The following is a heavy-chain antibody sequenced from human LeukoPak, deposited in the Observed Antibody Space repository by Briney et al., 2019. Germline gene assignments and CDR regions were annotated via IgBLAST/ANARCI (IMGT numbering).Heavy chain of an antibody. Sequence: PSETLSLTCTVSGGSISSYYWSWIRQPPGKGLEWIGYIYYSGSTNYNPSLKSRVTISVDTSKNQSSLKLSSVTAADTAVYYCARLRNYGDYVSHAFDIRGQGTMVTVSS. J-gene: IGHJ3*02. D-gene: IGHD4-17*01. CDR3: ARLRNYGDYVSHAFDI. CDR1: GGSISSYY. CDR2: IYYSGST. V-gene: IGHV4-59*08.